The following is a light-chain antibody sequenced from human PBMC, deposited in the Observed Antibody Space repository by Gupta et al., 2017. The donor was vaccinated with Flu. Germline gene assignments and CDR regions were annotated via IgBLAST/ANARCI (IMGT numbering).Light chain of an antibody. J-gene: IGKJ3*01. CDR2: GAS. CDR1: HDIGSY. V-gene: IGKV1-33*01. CDR3: QQYVNHPPT. Sequence: PSSPSASVGDRFTITSQAIHDIGSYLNWYQQKPGKAPKLLMYGASNMKTGVPSRFSGSGSGTDFTFTISSLQPEDVAAYYCQQYVNHPPTFGHGTKVDIK.